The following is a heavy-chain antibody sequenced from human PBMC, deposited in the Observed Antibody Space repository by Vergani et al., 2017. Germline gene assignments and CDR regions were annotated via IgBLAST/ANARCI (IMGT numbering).Heavy chain of an antibody. D-gene: IGHD5-18*01. CDR1: GGSFSGYY. J-gene: IGHJ4*02. V-gene: IGHV4-34*01. CDR2: INHSGST. CDR3: ARARGYSYGSFDY. Sequence: QVQLQQWGAGLLKPSETLSLTCAVYGGSFSGYYWSWIRQPPGKGLEWIGEINHSGSTNYNPSLKSRVTISVDTSKNQFALKLSSVTAADTAVYYCARARGYSYGSFDYWGQGTLGTVSS.